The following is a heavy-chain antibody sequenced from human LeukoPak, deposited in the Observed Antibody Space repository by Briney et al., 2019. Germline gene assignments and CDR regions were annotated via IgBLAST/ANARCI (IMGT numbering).Heavy chain of an antibody. J-gene: IGHJ5*02. CDR3: ARGSEAYSSSWYGWFDP. CDR2: MNPNSGNT. V-gene: IGHV1-8*01. CDR1: GYTFTSYD. D-gene: IGHD6-13*01. Sequence: ASVKVSCKASGYTFTSYDINWVRQATGQGLEWMGWMNPNSGNTGYAQKFQGRVTMTRNTSISTAYMELSSLRSEDTAVYYCARGSEAYSSSWYGWFDPWGQGTLVTVSS.